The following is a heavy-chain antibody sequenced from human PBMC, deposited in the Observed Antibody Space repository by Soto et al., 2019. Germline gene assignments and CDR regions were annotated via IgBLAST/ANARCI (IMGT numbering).Heavy chain of an antibody. V-gene: IGHV3-23*01. J-gene: IGHJ6*02. CDR3: AKGPRSLPVLYGMDV. CDR1: GFTFSSYA. D-gene: IGHD2-15*01. Sequence: GGSLRLSCAASGFTFSSYAMSWVRQAPGKGLEWVSAISGSGGSTYYADSVKGRFTISRDNSKNTLYLQMNSLRAEDTAVYYCAKGPRSLPVLYGMDVWGQGTTVTVSS. CDR2: ISGSGGST.